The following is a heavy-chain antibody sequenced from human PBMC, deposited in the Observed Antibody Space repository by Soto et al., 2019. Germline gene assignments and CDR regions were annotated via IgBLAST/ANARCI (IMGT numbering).Heavy chain of an antibody. CDR3: ARDWAYCGGACYDY. Sequence: GASVKGSCKGSGYSLTSYGSSWVRQTHGQWLEWMGWISAYNGNTNYAQKFQGRVTMTRDTSTSTVYMELSSLRSEDTAVYYCARDWAYCGGACYDYWGQGTLVTVSS. V-gene: IGHV1-18*01. J-gene: IGHJ4*02. CDR1: GYSLTSYG. CDR2: ISAYNGNT. D-gene: IGHD2-21*02.